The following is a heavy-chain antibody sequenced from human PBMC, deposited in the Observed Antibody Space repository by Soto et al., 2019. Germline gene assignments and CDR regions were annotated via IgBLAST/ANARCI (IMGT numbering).Heavy chain of an antibody. D-gene: IGHD3-22*01. CDR1: GFTFSSYA. CDR2: ISDSGTGT. CDR3: AKDHTVVIRDAFDI. J-gene: IGHJ3*02. Sequence: EVQILESGGGLVQPGGSLRLSCAASGFTFSSYAMYWVRQAPGKGLAWVSGISDSGTGTYYADSVKGRFTFSRDNSKKTVYLKMKSLRAEDTAVYYCAKDHTVVIRDAFDIWGQGTMVNVSS. V-gene: IGHV3-23*01.